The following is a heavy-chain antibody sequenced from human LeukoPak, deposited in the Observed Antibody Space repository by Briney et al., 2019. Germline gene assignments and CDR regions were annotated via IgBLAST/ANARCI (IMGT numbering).Heavy chain of an antibody. J-gene: IGHJ4*02. Sequence: GGSLRLSCTASGFTFGDYAMSWVRQAPGKGLEWVGFIRSKAYGGTTEYAASVKGRFTISRDDSKSIAYLQMNSLKTEDTAVYYCTRDISTTYYWGQGTLVTV. CDR3: TRDISTTYY. D-gene: IGHD1-1*01. CDR2: IRSKAYGGTT. V-gene: IGHV3-49*04. CDR1: GFTFGDYA.